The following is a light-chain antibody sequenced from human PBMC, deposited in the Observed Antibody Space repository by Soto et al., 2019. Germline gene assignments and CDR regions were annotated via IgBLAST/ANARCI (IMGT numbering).Light chain of an antibody. V-gene: IGLV1-44*01. Sequence: ALTQPPSASGTPGQRVTISCSGSSSNIGSNTVNWYQQLPGTAPKLLIYSNNQRPSGVPDRFSGSKSGTSASLAISGLQSEDEADYYCAAWDDSLNGLYVFGTGTKATVL. CDR3: AAWDDSLNGLYV. CDR1: SSNIGSNT. CDR2: SNN. J-gene: IGLJ1*01.